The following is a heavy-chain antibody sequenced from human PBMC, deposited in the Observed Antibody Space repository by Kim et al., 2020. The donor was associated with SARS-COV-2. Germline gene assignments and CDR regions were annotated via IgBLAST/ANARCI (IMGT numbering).Heavy chain of an antibody. CDR2: IYRGGST. J-gene: IGHJ4*02. V-gene: IGHV3-53*01. CDR1: GFTVSSNY. CDR3: AGGTFTYSSSSPLDY. D-gene: IGHD6-6*01. Sequence: GGSLRLSCAASGFTVSSNYMSWVRQAPGKGLDWVSIIYRGGSTFYADSVKDRFTISRDTSKNTLYLQMNSLRAEDTAVYYCAGGTFTYSSSSPLDYWGQGTLVTVSS.